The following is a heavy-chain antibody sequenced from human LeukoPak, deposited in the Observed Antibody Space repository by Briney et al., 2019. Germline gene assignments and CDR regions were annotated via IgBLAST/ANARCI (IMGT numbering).Heavy chain of an antibody. J-gene: IGHJ4*02. Sequence: GASVKVSCKASGGTFSSYAISWVRQAPGQGLEWMGGIIPVFGTANYAQRFQGRVTITADESTSTAYMELSSLRSEDTAVYYCARGGSSGPFDYWGQGTLVTVSS. CDR1: GGTFSSYA. CDR2: IIPVFGTA. V-gene: IGHV1-69*13. CDR3: ARGGSSGPFDY. D-gene: IGHD6-19*01.